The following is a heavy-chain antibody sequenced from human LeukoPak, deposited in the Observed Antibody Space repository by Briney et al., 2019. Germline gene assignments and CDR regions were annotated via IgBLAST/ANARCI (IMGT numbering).Heavy chain of an antibody. J-gene: IGHJ3*02. CDR3: ARSITMIVVDDDRGAFDI. CDR2: IYYSGST. D-gene: IGHD3-22*01. V-gene: IGHV4-59*01. Sequence: SETLSLTCTVSGGSISSYYWSWIRQPPGKGLEWIGYIYYSGSTNYNPSLKSRVTISVDTSKNQFSLKLSSVTAADTAVYYCARSITMIVVDDDRGAFDIWGQGTMVTVSS. CDR1: GGSISSYY.